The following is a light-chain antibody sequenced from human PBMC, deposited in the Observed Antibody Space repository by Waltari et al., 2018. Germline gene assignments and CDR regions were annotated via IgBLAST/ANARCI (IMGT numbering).Light chain of an antibody. CDR2: AAS. J-gene: IGKJ1*01. CDR3: QQYGNSPWT. CDR1: QSVTSNF. V-gene: IGKV3-20*01. Sequence: EIVLTQSPGTLSLSPGERVTLSCRASQSVTSNFLAWYQQKPGQAPRLLIYAASSRATGIPDRFSGSGSGTDFTLTISRLEPEDSAVFYCQQYGNSPWTFGQGTKVEIK.